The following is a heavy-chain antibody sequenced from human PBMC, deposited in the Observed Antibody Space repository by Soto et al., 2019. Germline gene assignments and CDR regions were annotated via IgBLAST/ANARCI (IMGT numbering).Heavy chain of an antibody. Sequence: LRLSCVASGFSFSLYSMNWVRQAPGKGLEWVSCITRRGAYIYYTDSVKGRFTVSRDDAKNSMYLQMNSLRVEDTAVYYCARNPPDYYDSSGDDSFNIWGLGTMVTVSS. V-gene: IGHV3-21*01. J-gene: IGHJ3*02. CDR1: GFSFSLYS. CDR3: ARNPPDYYDSSGDDSFNI. CDR2: ITRRGAYI. D-gene: IGHD3-22*01.